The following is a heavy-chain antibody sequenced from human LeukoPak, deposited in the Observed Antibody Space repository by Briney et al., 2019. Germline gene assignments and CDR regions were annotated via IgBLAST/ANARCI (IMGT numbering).Heavy chain of an antibody. J-gene: IGHJ6*03. CDR2: IYYSGST. D-gene: IGHD2-2*01. V-gene: IGHV4-59*01. Sequence: PSETLSLTCTVSGGSISSYYWSWIRQPPGKGLEWIGYIYYSGSTNYNPSLKSRVTISVDTSKNQFSLKLSSVTAADTAVYYCARVEGSSRVSYNMDVWGKGTTVTVSS. CDR3: ARVEGSSRVSYNMDV. CDR1: GGSISSYY.